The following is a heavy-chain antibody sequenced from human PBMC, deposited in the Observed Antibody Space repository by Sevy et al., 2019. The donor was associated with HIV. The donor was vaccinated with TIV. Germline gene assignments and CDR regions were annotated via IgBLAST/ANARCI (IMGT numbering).Heavy chain of an antibody. D-gene: IGHD7-27*01. V-gene: IGHV4-39*01. CDR3: ARQHLGSFDY. CDR2: IYYSGNT. J-gene: IGHJ4*02. CDR1: GGSINSSDYY. Sequence: SETPSLTCTVSGGSINSSDYYWGWIRQPPGKGLEWIGSIYYSGNTYYNPSLKSRVTISVDTSKNQFSLKLSSVAAADTAVYYCARQHLGSFDYWGQGTLVTVSS.